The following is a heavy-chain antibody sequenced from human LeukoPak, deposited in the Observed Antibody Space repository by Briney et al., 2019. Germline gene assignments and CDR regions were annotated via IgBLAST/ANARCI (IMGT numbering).Heavy chain of an antibody. Sequence: PGGSLRLSCAAPGFTFSSYWMHWVRQAPGKGLVWVSRINSDGSSTSYADSVKGRFTISRDNAKNTLYLQMNSLRAEDTAVYYCARDRTPYYYGSGPIGEFDPWGQGTLVTVSP. J-gene: IGHJ5*02. CDR3: ARDRTPYYYGSGPIGEFDP. V-gene: IGHV3-74*01. CDR1: GFTFSSYW. CDR2: INSDGSST. D-gene: IGHD3-10*01.